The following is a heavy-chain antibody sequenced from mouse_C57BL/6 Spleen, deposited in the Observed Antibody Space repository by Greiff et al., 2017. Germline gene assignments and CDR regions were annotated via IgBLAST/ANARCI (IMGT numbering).Heavy chain of an antibody. V-gene: IGHV1-52*01. Sequence: QVQLQQPGAELVRPGSSVKLSCKASGYTFTSYWMHWVKQRPIQGLEWIGNIDPSDSDTHYNQKVKGKVTLTVDKSSSTAYMQLSSLTSEDSAVYYCATLTGTRYFDVWGTGTTVTVSS. J-gene: IGHJ1*03. CDR3: ATLTGTRYFDV. CDR2: IDPSDSDT. CDR1: GYTFTSYW. D-gene: IGHD4-1*01.